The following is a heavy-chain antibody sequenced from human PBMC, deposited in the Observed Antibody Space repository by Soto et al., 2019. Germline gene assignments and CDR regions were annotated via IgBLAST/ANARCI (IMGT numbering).Heavy chain of an antibody. CDR1: GYTFTSYG. V-gene: IGHV1-18*04. CDR2: ISGYSGDT. CDR3: ARAPQTVAGAGIWY. Sequence: GASVKVSCKASGYTFTSYGISWVRQAPGQGLEWMGWISGYSGDTNYAQKLQGRVTMTTDTSTNTAYMELRSLRSDDTAVYYCARAPQTVAGAGIWYWGQGTLVTVSS. J-gene: IGHJ4*02. D-gene: IGHD6-13*01.